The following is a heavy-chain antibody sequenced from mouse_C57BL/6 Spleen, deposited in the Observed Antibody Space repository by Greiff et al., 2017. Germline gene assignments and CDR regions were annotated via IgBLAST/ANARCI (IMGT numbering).Heavy chain of an antibody. J-gene: IGHJ2*01. Sequence: VKLQQSGAELARPGASVKLSCKASGYTFTSYGISWVKQRTGQGLEWIGEIYPRSGNTYYNEKFKGKATLTADKSSSTAYMELRSLTSEDSAVYFCARGGDSSGYVLDYWGQGTTLTVSS. CDR1: GYTFTSYG. D-gene: IGHD3-2*02. CDR2: IYPRSGNT. CDR3: ARGGDSSGYVLDY. V-gene: IGHV1-81*01.